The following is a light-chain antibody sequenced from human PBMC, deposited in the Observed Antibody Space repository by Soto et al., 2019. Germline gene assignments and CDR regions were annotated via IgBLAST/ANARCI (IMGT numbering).Light chain of an antibody. CDR2: GAS. V-gene: IGKV3-20*01. CDR3: QQYGSSPPFT. Sequence: EMVLTQSPGTLSLSPGERATLSCTASQSVSNNYLAWYQQKPGQAPRLLIYGASSRATGIPDRFSGSGSGTDFTLTISRLEPEDFAVYYCQQYGSSPPFTFGPGTKVDIK. J-gene: IGKJ3*01. CDR1: QSVSNNY.